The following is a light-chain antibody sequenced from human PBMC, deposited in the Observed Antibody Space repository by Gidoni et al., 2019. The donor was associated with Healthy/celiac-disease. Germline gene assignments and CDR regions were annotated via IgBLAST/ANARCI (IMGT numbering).Light chain of an antibody. V-gene: IGLV2-14*03. CDR1: SSDVGGYNY. CDR3: SADTSSSSFVV. CDR2: VVG. J-gene: IGLJ2*01. Sequence: QSALTQPASVPGSPGQSITISCTGTSSDVGGYNYVSWYQQHPGKAPKLMIYVVGNRPSGVSNRLSGSKSGNTASLTISGRQAEDEADYYCSADTSSSSFVVFGGGTKLAVL.